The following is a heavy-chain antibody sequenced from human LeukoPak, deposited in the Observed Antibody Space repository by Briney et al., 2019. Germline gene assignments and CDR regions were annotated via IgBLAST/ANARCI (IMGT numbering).Heavy chain of an antibody. D-gene: IGHD1-26*01. V-gene: IGHV1-18*01. CDR1: GYTFTSYG. CDR3: ARGVSSGSYYYYYGMDV. J-gene: IGHJ6*02. CDR2: ISAYNGNT. Sequence: ASVKVSCRASGYTFTSYGISWVRQAPGQGLEWMGWISAYNGNTNYAQKLQGRVTITADKSTSTAYMELSSLRSEDTAVYYCARGVSSGSYYYYYGMDVWGQGTTVTVSS.